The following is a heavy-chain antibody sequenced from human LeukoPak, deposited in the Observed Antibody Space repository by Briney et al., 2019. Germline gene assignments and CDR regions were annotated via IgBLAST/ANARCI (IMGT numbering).Heavy chain of an antibody. J-gene: IGHJ4*02. CDR2: INAGNGNT. CDR3: ARFGEQQLAFDY. Sequence: ASVKVSCKASGYTFTSYAMNWVRQAPGQRLEWMGWINAGNGNTKYSQKFQGRVTITRDTSASTAYMELSSLRSEDTAVYYCARFGEQQLAFDYWGQGTLVTVSS. CDR1: GYTFTSYA. D-gene: IGHD6-13*01. V-gene: IGHV1-3*01.